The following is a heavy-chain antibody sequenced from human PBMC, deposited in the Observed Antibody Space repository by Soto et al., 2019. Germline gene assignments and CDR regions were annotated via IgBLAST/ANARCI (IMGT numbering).Heavy chain of an antibody. CDR1: GYTFTSYA. Sequence: GASVKVSCKASGYTFTSYAMHWVRQAPGQRLEWMGWINAGNGNTKYSQKFQGRVTITRDTYASTAYMELSSLRSEDTAVYYCAGHYCSGGSCYFKSYYFDYWGQGTLVTVSS. D-gene: IGHD2-15*01. CDR3: AGHYCSGGSCYFKSYYFDY. CDR2: INAGNGNT. J-gene: IGHJ4*02. V-gene: IGHV1-3*01.